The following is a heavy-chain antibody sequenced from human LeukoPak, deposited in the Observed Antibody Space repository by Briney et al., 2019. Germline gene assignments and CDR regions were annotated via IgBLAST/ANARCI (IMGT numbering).Heavy chain of an antibody. J-gene: IGHJ3*02. CDR3: ARGTPGAFDI. V-gene: IGHV4-31*03. Sequence: SETLSLTCTFSGGSISSGAYYWSWIRQHPGKGLEWIGYIYHSGSTYYNPSLKSRVTISVDTSKSQFSLKLSSVTAADTAVYYCARGTPGAFDIWGQGTMVTVSS. CDR2: IYHSGST. CDR1: GGSISSGAYY.